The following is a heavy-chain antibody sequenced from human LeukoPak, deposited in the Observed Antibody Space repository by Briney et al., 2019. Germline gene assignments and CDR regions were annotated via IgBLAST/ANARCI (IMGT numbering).Heavy chain of an antibody. CDR3: ARLRSKNGANFDY. CDR1: GYSFTSYW. Sequence: GESLKISCKGSGYSFTSYWIGWVRQMPGKGLEWMGIIYPGDSDTRYSPSFQGQVTISADKSINTAYLQWSSLKASDTAIYYCARLRSKNGANFDYWGQGTLVTASS. CDR2: IYPGDSDT. V-gene: IGHV5-51*01. J-gene: IGHJ4*02.